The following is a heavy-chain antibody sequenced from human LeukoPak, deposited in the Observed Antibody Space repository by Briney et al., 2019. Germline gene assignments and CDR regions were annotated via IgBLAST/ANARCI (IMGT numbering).Heavy chain of an antibody. V-gene: IGHV4-59*01. D-gene: IGHD1-20*01. Sequence: SETLSLTCTVSGGSISSYYWSWIRQPPGKGLEWIGYIYYSGSTNYNPSLKSRVTISVDTSKNQFSLKLSSVTAADTAVYYCARETRITGTSYFDYWGQGTLVTVSS. J-gene: IGHJ4*02. CDR1: GGSISSYY. CDR3: ARETRITGTSYFDY. CDR2: IYYSGST.